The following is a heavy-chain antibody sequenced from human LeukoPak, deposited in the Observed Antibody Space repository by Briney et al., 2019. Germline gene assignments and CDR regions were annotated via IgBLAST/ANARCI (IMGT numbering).Heavy chain of an antibody. CDR1: GFTFSSYG. Sequence: GGSLRLSCAASGFTFSSYGMHWVRQAPGKGLEWVAVISYDGSNKYYADSVKGRFTISRDNSKNTLYLQMNSLRAEDTAVYYCAKDGRDYGDYEDYWGQGTLVTVSS. D-gene: IGHD4-17*01. V-gene: IGHV3-30*18. J-gene: IGHJ4*02. CDR2: ISYDGSNK. CDR3: AKDGRDYGDYEDY.